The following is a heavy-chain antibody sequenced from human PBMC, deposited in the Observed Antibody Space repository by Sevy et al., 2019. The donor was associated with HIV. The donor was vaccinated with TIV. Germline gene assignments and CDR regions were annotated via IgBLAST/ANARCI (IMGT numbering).Heavy chain of an antibody. CDR2: ISTYNSIR. CDR1: GYTFTNYG. V-gene: IGHV1-18*01. CDR3: ARSTQVAGRIHWYDT. Sequence: ASVKVSCKDSGYTFTNYGISWVRQAPGQGLEWMGWISTYNSIRNSAQKFQDRVTMTTDTSTSTAYMDLRSLRSDDTAVYYCARSTQVAGRIHWYDTWGQGTLVTVSS. D-gene: IGHD6-19*01. J-gene: IGHJ5*02.